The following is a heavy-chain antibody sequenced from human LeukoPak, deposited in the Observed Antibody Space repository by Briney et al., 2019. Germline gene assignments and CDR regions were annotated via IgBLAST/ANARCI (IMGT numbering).Heavy chain of an antibody. CDR3: ASGDCSGGNCHFDY. CDR1: GYSFTAYW. CDR2: IAPGDSDT. Sequence: GESLKISCKGSGYSFTAYWIGWVRQMPGKGLELMGIIAPGDSDTRYNPAFQGQVTISADKSISTAYLQWSSLKASDTAMYYCASGDCSGGNCHFDYWGQGTLVTVSS. D-gene: IGHD2-15*01. J-gene: IGHJ4*02. V-gene: IGHV5-51*01.